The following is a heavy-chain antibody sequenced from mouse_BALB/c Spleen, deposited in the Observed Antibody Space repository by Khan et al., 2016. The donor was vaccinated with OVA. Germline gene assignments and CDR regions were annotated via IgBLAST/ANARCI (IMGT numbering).Heavy chain of an antibody. Sequence: EVQGVESGGDLVKPGGSLKLSCVASGFTFSTYGMSWVRQTPDKRLEWVATVSTGGGYTYYPDSVKGRFTISRDNAKNTLYLQMSGLKSEDTAMFYCTRLAYYYDSEGFAYWGQGTLVTVSA. D-gene: IGHD1-1*01. CDR3: TRLAYYYDSEGFAY. CDR2: VSTGGGYT. CDR1: GFTFSTYG. V-gene: IGHV5-6*01. J-gene: IGHJ3*01.